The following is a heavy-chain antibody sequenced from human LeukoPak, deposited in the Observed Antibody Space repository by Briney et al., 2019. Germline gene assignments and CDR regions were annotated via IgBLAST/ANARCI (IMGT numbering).Heavy chain of an antibody. D-gene: IGHD6-13*01. Sequence: SETLSLTCTVSGGSISSYYWSWIRQPAGKGLEWIGRIYTSGSTNYNPSLKSRVTMSVDTSKNQFSLKLSSVTAADTAVYYCARGPKAKQQLVDYYMDVWGKGTTVTVSS. CDR1: GGSISSYY. V-gene: IGHV4-4*07. J-gene: IGHJ6*03. CDR3: ARGPKAKQQLVDYYMDV. CDR2: IYTSGST.